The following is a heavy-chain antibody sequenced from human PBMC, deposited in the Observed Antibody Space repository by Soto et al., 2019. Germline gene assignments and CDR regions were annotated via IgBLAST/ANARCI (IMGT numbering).Heavy chain of an antibody. CDR1: GFTFSSYS. Sequence: EVQLVESGGGLVKPGGSLRLSCAASGFTFSSYSMNWVRQAPGKGLEWVSSISSSSSYIYYADSVKGRFTISRDNAKNSLYLQMNSLRAEDTAVYYCARFKEGGGGYDYFYYMDVWGKGTTVTVSS. CDR3: ARFKEGGGGYDYFYYMDV. J-gene: IGHJ6*03. CDR2: ISSSSSYI. V-gene: IGHV3-21*01. D-gene: IGHD5-12*01.